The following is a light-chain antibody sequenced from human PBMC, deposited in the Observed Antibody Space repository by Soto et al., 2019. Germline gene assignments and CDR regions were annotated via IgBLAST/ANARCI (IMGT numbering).Light chain of an antibody. Sequence: SYELTQPPSVSVAPGQTARITCGGNNTGRKSVHWYQQKPGQAPVLVVYDDSDRPAGIPERFSGSKSGNTATLTISRVEAGDEADYYCQVWDSSIDGAVFGGGTKLTVL. V-gene: IGLV3-21*02. CDR3: QVWDSSIDGAV. CDR1: NTGRKS. J-gene: IGLJ2*01. CDR2: DDS.